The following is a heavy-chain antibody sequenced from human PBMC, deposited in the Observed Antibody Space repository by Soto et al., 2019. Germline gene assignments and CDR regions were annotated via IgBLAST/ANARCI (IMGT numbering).Heavy chain of an antibody. Sequence: PGGSLRLSCAASGFTFSSYAMSWVRQAPGKGLEWVSAISGSGGSTYYADSVKGRFTISRDNSKNTLYLQMNSLRAEDTAVYYCATREYGDFGQFDYWGQGTLVTVSS. CDR3: ATREYGDFGQFDY. J-gene: IGHJ4*02. CDR1: GFTFSSYA. CDR2: ISGSGGST. D-gene: IGHD4-17*01. V-gene: IGHV3-23*01.